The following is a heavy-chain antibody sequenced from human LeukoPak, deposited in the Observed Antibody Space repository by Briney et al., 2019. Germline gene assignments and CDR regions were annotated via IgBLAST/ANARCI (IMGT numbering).Heavy chain of an antibody. Sequence: PGGSLRLSCAASGFTFSTYWMSWVRQAPGKGLEWVANIKQDGSEKYYVDSVKGRFTISKDNSKNTLYLQMNSLGAEDTAVYYCASSYYYDSSGLRYWGQGTLVTVSS. CDR3: ASSYYYDSSGLRY. J-gene: IGHJ4*02. CDR2: IKQDGSEK. D-gene: IGHD3-22*01. CDR1: GFTFSTYW. V-gene: IGHV3-7*01.